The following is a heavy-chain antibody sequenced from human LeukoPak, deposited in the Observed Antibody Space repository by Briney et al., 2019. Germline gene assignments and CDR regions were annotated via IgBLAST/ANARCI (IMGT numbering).Heavy chain of an antibody. V-gene: IGHV4-28*01. CDR3: ARNIVGPRQVDY. D-gene: IGHD1-26*01. J-gene: IGHJ4*02. CDR2: IYHSGTT. Sequence: SETLSLTCAVSGYSITSSSWWGWIRQPPGKGLEWIGYIYHSGTTNYNPSLKSRVTISVDTSKSQFSLKLSSVTAADTAIYYCARNIVGPRQVDYWGQGTLVTVPS. CDR1: GYSITSSSW.